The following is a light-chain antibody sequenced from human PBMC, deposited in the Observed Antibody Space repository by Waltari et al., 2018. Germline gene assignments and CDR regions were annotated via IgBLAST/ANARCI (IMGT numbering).Light chain of an antibody. J-gene: IGLJ3*02. CDR2: KDN. CDR1: LLTKKY. CDR3: YSAADNNWV. V-gene: IGLV3-27*01. Sequence: SYELTQPSSVSVSPGQTARITCSGDLLTKKYTRWLQQEPGPTPVLVIYKDNERPSGIPERFSGSSSGTTVTLTIAGAQVEDEADYYCYSAADNNWVFGGGTKLTVL.